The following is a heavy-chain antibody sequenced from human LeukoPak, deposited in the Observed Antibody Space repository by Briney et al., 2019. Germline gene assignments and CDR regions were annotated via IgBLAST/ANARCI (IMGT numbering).Heavy chain of an antibody. CDR1: GGSISSGGYY. J-gene: IGHJ3*02. V-gene: IGHV4-61*02. CDR2: IYTSGNT. D-gene: IGHD2-8*01. Sequence: RPSQTLSLTCTVSGGSISSGGYYWSWIRQPAGKGLEWIGRIYTSGNTNYNPSLKSRATISVDTSKNQFSLKLSSVTAADTAVYYCARGDRPREIPPLIRKKNAFDIWGQGTMVTVSS. CDR3: ARGDRPREIPPLIRKKNAFDI.